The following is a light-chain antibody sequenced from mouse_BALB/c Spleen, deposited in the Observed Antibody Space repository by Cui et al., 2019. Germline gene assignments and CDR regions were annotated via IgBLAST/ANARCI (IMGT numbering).Light chain of an antibody. CDR1: QSIVHSNGNTY. CDR2: KVS. Sequence: DVLMTQTPLSLPVSLGDQASISCRSSQSIVHSNGNTYLEWYLQKPGQSPKLPIYKVSNRFSGVPNRFRGNGSRTDFTPKIHKGEGGDLGVYYCFQGSHVPFTFGSGTKLEIK. V-gene: IGKV1-117*01. J-gene: IGKJ4*01. CDR3: FQGSHVPFT.